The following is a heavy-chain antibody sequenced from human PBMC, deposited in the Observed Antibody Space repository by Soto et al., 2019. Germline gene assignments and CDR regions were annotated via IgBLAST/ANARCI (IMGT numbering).Heavy chain of an antibody. D-gene: IGHD3-3*01. Sequence: QLQLQESGPGLVKPSETLSLTCTVSGGSISSSSYYWGWIRQPPGKGLEWIGSIYYSGSTYYNPSLNDRVPISVDTSKHKFSPETSSVTAADTAVYYRAGSTEITLFGVDPPPGYFDYWGQGTLVTVSS. CDR3: AGSTEITLFGVDPPPGYFDY. J-gene: IGHJ4*02. V-gene: IGHV4-39*01. CDR1: GGSISSSSYY. CDR2: IYYSGST.